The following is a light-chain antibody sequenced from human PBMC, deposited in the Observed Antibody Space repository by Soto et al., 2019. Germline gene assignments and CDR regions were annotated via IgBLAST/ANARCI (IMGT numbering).Light chain of an antibody. J-gene: IGKJ5*01. CDR3: QQYGSSPPIT. CDR1: HSVSSSY. V-gene: IGKV3-20*01. CDR2: GAS. Sequence: EIVLTQSPGTLSLSPGERATLSCRASHSVSSSYLAWYQQKPGQAPRLLIYGASSRATGIPDRFSGSGSGADFIITSSRLDHEVVAVYYCQQYGSSPPITFGQGTRLEIK.